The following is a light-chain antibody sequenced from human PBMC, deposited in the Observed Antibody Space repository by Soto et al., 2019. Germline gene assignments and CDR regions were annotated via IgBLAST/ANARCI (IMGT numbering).Light chain of an antibody. Sequence: EIQMTQSPSTLSASVGERVTITCRASQSFKRGLAWYQQKPGKAPKLLIYRSSNLESGGPARFTGSGSGTEFTLTISSLQPDDFATYCCQQYKSSIRTFGPGTKVDIK. J-gene: IGKJ3*01. V-gene: IGKV1-5*03. CDR2: RSS. CDR3: QQYKSSIRT. CDR1: QSFKRG.